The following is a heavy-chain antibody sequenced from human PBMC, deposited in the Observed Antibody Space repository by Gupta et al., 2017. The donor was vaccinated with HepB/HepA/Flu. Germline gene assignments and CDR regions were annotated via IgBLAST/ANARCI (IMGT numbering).Heavy chain of an antibody. V-gene: IGHV3-23*01. J-gene: IGHJ6*03. D-gene: IGHD3-3*01. CDR3: AKPFVSYYYFYYMDV. CDR2: ISSSGNST. Sequence: EVQLLESGGGLVQPGGSLRLSCAASGFTFTTYAMNWVRQAPGKGLEWVSAISSSGNSTYYADSVKGRFTISRDNSKNTLYLQMNSLRAEDTALYFCAKPFVSYYYFYYMDVWGKGATVTVSS. CDR1: GFTFTTYA.